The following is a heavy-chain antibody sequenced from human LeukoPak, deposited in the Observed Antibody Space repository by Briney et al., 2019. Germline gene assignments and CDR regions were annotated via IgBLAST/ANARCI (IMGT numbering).Heavy chain of an antibody. Sequence: GGSLRLSCAASGFTFSSYAMGWVRQAPGKGLEWVSAISGSGGSTYYADSVKGRFTISRDNSKNTLYLQMNSLRAEDTAVYYCAKTYSGYDWGLDYWGQGTLVTVSS. V-gene: IGHV3-23*01. J-gene: IGHJ4*02. CDR2: ISGSGGST. D-gene: IGHD5-12*01. CDR1: GFTFSSYA. CDR3: AKTYSGYDWGLDY.